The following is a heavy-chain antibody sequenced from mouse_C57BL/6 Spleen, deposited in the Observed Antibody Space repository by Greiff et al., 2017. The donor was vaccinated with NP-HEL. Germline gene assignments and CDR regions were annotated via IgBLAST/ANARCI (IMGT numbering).Heavy chain of an antibody. Sequence: EVQGVESGGGLVKPGGSLKLSCAASGFTFSDYGMHWVRQAPEKGLEWVAYISSGSSTIYYADTVKGRFTISRDNAKNNLFLQMTSLRSEDTAMYYFARRFTTVVATEAMDYWGQGTSVTVSS. J-gene: IGHJ4*01. D-gene: IGHD1-1*01. CDR3: ARRFTTVVATEAMDY. V-gene: IGHV5-17*01. CDR2: ISSGSSTI. CDR1: GFTFSDYG.